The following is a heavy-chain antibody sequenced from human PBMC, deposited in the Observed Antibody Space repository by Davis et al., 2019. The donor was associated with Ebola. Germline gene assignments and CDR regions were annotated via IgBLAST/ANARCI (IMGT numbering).Heavy chain of an antibody. J-gene: IGHJ6*03. CDR2: ISSISSYI. CDR3: ARGRAEAGLFYYYYYYMDV. Sequence: PGGSLRLSCAASGFTFRNAWMSWVRQAPGKGLEWVSSISSISSYIYYSDSVKGRFTISRDNAKKSLYLQMNSLRAEDTAVYFCARGRAEAGLFYYYYYYMDVWGKGTTVTVSS. D-gene: IGHD6-19*01. V-gene: IGHV3-21*01. CDR1: GFTFRNAW.